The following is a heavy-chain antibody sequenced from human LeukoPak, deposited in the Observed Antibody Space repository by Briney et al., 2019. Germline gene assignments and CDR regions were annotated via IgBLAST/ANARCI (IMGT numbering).Heavy chain of an antibody. D-gene: IGHD5-12*01. J-gene: IGHJ4*02. CDR3: TRDVGYSGYDYFDY. CDR2: IRSKAYGGTT. Sequence: GGSLRLSCTASGFTFGDYAMSWVRQAPGKGLEWVGFIRSKAYGGTTEYAASVKGRFTISRDDSKSIAYLQMNSLKTEDTAVYYCTRDVGYSGYDYFDYWGRGTLVTVSS. V-gene: IGHV3-49*04. CDR1: GFTFGDYA.